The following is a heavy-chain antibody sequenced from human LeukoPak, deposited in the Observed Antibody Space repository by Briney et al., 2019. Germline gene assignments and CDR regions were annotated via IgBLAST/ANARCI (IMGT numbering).Heavy chain of an antibody. CDR1: GFTFSSYW. J-gene: IGHJ3*02. CDR3: ARHKRGYYSPCDI. Sequence: PGGSLRLSCAASGFTFSSYWMNWVRQAPGKGLEWVANIKLDGSEEYYVDSVKGRFTISRDNAKNSLFLQMNSLRAEDTAIYYCARHKRGYYSPCDIWGQGTMVTVSS. CDR2: IKLDGSEE. V-gene: IGHV3-7*01. D-gene: IGHD3-10*01.